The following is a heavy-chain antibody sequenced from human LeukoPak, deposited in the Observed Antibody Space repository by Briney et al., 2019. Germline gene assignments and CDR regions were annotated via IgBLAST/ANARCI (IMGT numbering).Heavy chain of an antibody. V-gene: IGHV5-51*01. CDR2: IYPGDSDT. D-gene: IGHD5-18*01. CDR3: ARGQPLDY. CDR1: GYTFSNNW. J-gene: IGHJ4*02. Sequence: GESLKISCEGSGYTFSNNWIGWVRQMPGKGLEWMGIIYPGDSDTRYSPSFQGQVTISADKSINTAYLQWSSLKASDTAMYYCARGQPLDYWGQGTLVTVSS.